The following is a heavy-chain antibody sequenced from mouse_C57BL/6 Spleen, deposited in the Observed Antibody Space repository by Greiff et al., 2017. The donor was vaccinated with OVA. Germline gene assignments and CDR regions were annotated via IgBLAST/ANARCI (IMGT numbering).Heavy chain of an antibody. CDR2: IYPGSGNT. J-gene: IGHJ4*01. CDR3: ASSNWENYAMDY. CDR1: GYSFTSYY. V-gene: IGHV1-66*01. Sequence: VMLVESGPELVKPGASVKISCKASGYSFTSYYIHWVKQRPGQGLEWIGWIYPGSGNTKYNEKFKGKATLTADTSSSTAYMQLSSLTSEDSAVYYCASSNWENYAMDYWGQGTSVTVSS. D-gene: IGHD4-1*01.